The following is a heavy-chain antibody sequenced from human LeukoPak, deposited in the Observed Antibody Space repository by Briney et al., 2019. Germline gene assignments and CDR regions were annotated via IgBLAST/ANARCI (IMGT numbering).Heavy chain of an antibody. Sequence: SVKVSCKASGGTFSSYAISWVRQAPGQGLEWMGRIIPILGIANYAQKFQGRVTITADKSTSTAYMELSSLRPEDTAVYYCAIHGFSEYGYWGQGTLVTVSS. J-gene: IGHJ4*02. CDR3: AIHGFSEYGY. CDR2: IIPILGIA. CDR1: GGTFSSYA. D-gene: IGHD6-6*01. V-gene: IGHV1-69*04.